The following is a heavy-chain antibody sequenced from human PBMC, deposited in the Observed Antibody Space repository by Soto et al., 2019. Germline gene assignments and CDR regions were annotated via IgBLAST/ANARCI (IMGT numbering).Heavy chain of an antibody. Sequence: GGSLRLSCAASGFTFSDHYMDWVRQAPGKGLEWVGRTRNKANSYTTEYAASVKDRFAISRDDSKNSLYLQMNSLKTEDTAVYYCARDSGSAFDIWGQGTMVTVSS. CDR2: TRNKANSYTT. V-gene: IGHV3-72*01. CDR1: GFTFSDHY. D-gene: IGHD3-10*01. CDR3: ARDSGSAFDI. J-gene: IGHJ3*02.